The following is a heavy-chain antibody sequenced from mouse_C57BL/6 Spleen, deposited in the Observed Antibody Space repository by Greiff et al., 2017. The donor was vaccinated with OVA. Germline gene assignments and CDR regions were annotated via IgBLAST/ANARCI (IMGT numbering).Heavy chain of an antibody. CDR2: IYPGDGDT. CDR1: GYAFSSSW. Sequence: QVQLKESGPELVKPGASVKISCKASGYAFSSSWMNWVKQRPGKGLEWIGRIYPGDGDTNYNGKVKGKATLTADKSSSTAYMRLSSLTSEDSAVYFCASRDYFDYWGQGTTLTVSS. V-gene: IGHV1-82*01. J-gene: IGHJ2*01. CDR3: ASRDYFDY.